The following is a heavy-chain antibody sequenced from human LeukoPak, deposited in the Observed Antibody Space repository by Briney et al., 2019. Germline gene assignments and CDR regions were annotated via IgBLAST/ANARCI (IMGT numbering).Heavy chain of an antibody. Sequence: MSGGSLRLSCAASGFTFSSYSMNWVRQAPGKGLEWVSSISSSSSYIYYADSVKGRFTISRDNAKNSLYLQMNSLRAEDTAVYYCARESYGSGSYGYWGQGTLVTVSS. CDR1: GFTFSSYS. CDR3: ARESYGSGSYGY. V-gene: IGHV3-21*04. D-gene: IGHD3-10*01. CDR2: ISSSSSYI. J-gene: IGHJ4*02.